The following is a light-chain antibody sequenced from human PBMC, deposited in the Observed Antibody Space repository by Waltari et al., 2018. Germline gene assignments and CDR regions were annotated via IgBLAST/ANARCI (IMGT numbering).Light chain of an antibody. Sequence: DIQLTQSPSFLSASVGDRVTITCRASQGISSYLAWYQQKPGKAPKLLIYAASTLRSGVPSRCSGRGSGTDFTLTISSLQPEDFATYYCQQVNTYPRTFGQGTKVEIK. CDR2: AAS. J-gene: IGKJ1*01. CDR1: QGISSY. CDR3: QQVNTYPRT. V-gene: IGKV1-9*01.